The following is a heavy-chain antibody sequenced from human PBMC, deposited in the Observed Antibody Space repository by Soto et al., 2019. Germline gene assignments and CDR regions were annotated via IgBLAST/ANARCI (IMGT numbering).Heavy chain of an antibody. CDR2: IYYSGST. CDR3: ARLYGSGTYSDY. V-gene: IGHV4-31*01. CDR1: GGSISSGGYY. Sequence: SETLSLTCTVSGGSISSGGYYWSWIRQHPGKGLEWIGYIYYSGSTRYSPSFQGQVTISADKSISITYLQWSSLKASDTAMYYCARLYGSGTYSDYWGQGTLVTVSS. D-gene: IGHD3-10*01. J-gene: IGHJ4*02.